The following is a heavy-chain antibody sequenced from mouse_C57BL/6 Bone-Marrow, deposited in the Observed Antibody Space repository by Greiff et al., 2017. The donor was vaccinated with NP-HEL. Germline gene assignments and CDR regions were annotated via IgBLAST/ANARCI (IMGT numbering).Heavy chain of an antibody. Sequence: EVHLVESGGDLVKPGGSLKLSCAASGFTFSSYGMSWVRQTPDKRLEWVATISSGGSYTYYPDSVKGRFTISRDNAKNTLYLQMSSLKSEDTAMYYCARHSNYVMDYWGQGTSVTVSS. CDR3: ARHSNYVMDY. CDR2: ISSGGSYT. D-gene: IGHD2-5*01. V-gene: IGHV5-6*01. J-gene: IGHJ4*01. CDR1: GFTFSSYG.